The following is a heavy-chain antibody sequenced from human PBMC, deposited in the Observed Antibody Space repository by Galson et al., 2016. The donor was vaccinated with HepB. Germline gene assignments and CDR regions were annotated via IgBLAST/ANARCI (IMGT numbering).Heavy chain of an antibody. CDR1: GFSVSRHY. CDR2: IYSDGST. J-gene: IGHJ4*02. CDR3: AKGYSSLRRFFDY. Sequence: SLRLSCAASGFSVSRHYMGWVRQAPGKGLEWVSLIYSDGSTYYADSVQGRFIISRDNSKNTLYLQMNSLRVEDTAVYYCAKGYSSLRRFFDYWGRGILVTVSS. V-gene: IGHV3-53*01. D-gene: IGHD1-26*01.